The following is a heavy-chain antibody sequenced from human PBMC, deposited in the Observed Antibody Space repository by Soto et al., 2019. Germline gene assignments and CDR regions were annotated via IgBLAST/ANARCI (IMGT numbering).Heavy chain of an antibody. V-gene: IGHV1-69*13. Sequence: SVKVSCKASGGTFSSYAISWVRQAPGQGLEWMGGIIPIFGTANYAQKFQGRVTITADESTSTAYMELSSLRSEDTAVYYCARAVSGITMVRGVITRDFYYYYYYGMDVWGQGTTVTVSS. CDR2: IIPIFGTA. CDR3: ARAVSGITMVRGVITRDFYYYYYYGMDV. J-gene: IGHJ6*02. CDR1: GGTFSSYA. D-gene: IGHD3-10*01.